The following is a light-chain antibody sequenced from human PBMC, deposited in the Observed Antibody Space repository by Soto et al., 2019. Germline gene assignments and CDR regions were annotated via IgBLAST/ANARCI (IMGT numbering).Light chain of an antibody. V-gene: IGKV3-11*01. CDR2: DAS. J-gene: IGKJ4*01. CDR1: QSVSSY. Sequence: PGERAALSCRASQSVSSYLAWYQQKPGQAPRLLIYDASNRATGIPARFSGSGSGTDFTLTISSLEPEDFAVYYCQQRSNWPPGLTFGGGTKVDIK. CDR3: QQRSNWPPGLT.